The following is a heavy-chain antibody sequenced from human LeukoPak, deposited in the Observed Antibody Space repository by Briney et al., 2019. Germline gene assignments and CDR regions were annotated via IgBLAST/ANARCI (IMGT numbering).Heavy chain of an antibody. V-gene: IGHV5-51*01. Sequence: GESLKISCKGSGYRFTRYWIGWVRQIPGKGLEWMGIIYPGDSDTRYSPSFQGQVTISADKSISTAYLQWSSLKDSDTAMYYSARDYDILTGYGYYFDYWGQGTLVTVSS. CDR1: GYRFTRYW. CDR3: ARDYDILTGYGYYFDY. CDR2: IYPGDSDT. D-gene: IGHD3-9*01. J-gene: IGHJ4*02.